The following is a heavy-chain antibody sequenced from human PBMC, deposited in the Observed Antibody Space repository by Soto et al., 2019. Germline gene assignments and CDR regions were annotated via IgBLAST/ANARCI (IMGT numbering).Heavy chain of an antibody. V-gene: IGHV1-69*06. Sequence: GIPAKVSFEASGGTLSCNSICSLRQATGQGREWMGGIITIFGTANYAQKFQGRVTITADKSTSTAYMELSSLRSEDPAVYYCARTGRDGYRRDYYYGMDVWGQGPTVTVSS. CDR3: ARTGRDGYRRDYYYGMDV. J-gene: IGHJ6*02. D-gene: IGHD5-12*01. CDR1: GGTLSCNS. CDR2: IITIFGTA.